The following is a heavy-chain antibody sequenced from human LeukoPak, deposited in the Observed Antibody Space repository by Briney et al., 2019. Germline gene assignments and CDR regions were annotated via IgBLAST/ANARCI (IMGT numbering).Heavy chain of an antibody. Sequence: RPGGSLRLSCAASGFTFDDYGMSWVRQAPGKGLEWVSGINWNGGSTGYADSGKGRFTISRDNAKNSLYLQMNSLRAEDTALYHCARGVVPAATHPFDYWGQGTLVTVSS. CDR3: ARGVVPAATHPFDY. J-gene: IGHJ4*02. V-gene: IGHV3-20*01. CDR1: GFTFDDYG. CDR2: INWNGGST. D-gene: IGHD2-2*01.